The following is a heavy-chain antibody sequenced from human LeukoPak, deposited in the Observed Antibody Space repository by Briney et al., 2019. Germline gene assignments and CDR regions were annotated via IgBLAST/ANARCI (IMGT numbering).Heavy chain of an antibody. CDR2: IYTSGST. J-gene: IGHJ5*02. D-gene: IGHD1-26*01. CDR3: ATGPMYSGSYYESSWFDP. Sequence: PSETLSLTCTVSGGSISSGSYYWSWIRQPAGKGLEWIGRIYTSGSTNYNLSLKSRVTISVDTSKNQFSLKLSSVTAADTAVYYCATGPMYSGSYYESSWFDPWGQGTLVTVSS. V-gene: IGHV4-61*02. CDR1: GGSISSGSYY.